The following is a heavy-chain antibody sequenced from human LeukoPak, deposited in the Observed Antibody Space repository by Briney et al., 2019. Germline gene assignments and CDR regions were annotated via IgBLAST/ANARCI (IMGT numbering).Heavy chain of an antibody. CDR3: ARVFSRPSYYYMDV. Sequence: GGSLRLSCAASGFTFSDYYMSWIRQAPGKGLEWVSYISSSGSTIYYADSVKGRFTISRDNAKNSLYLQMNSLRGEDTAVYYCARVFSRPSYYYMDVWGKGTTVTVSS. CDR2: ISSSGSTI. J-gene: IGHJ6*03. V-gene: IGHV3-11*04. D-gene: IGHD6-13*01. CDR1: GFTFSDYY.